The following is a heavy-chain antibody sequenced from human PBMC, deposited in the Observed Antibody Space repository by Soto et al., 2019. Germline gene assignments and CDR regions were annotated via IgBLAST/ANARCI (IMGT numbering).Heavy chain of an antibody. Sequence: SETLSLTCTVSGDSISRYYWSWIRQPPGKGLEWIGYIYYSGSTNYNPSFKSRVTMSVTTSKNQFSLKLSSVTAADTAVYYCARAKAVAGSPFDYWGQGTLVTVSS. CDR3: ARAKAVAGSPFDY. D-gene: IGHD6-19*01. V-gene: IGHV4-59*01. CDR2: IYYSGST. CDR1: GDSISRYY. J-gene: IGHJ4*02.